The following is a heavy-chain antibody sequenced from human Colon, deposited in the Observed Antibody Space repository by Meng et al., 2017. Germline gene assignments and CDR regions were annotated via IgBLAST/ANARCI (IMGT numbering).Heavy chain of an antibody. Sequence: EMRLVESGGGLVKPGGYLRLSCAASGCTLSTSSMNWFRQAPGRRLEWVSAITMRNYIYSADSVKGRFTITRDNAKNTIYLEMKSLRVEDTAVYYCARDLFVFVTETDGYYYHDQWGQGALVTVSS. V-gene: IGHV3-21*01. CDR1: GCTLSTSS. CDR3: ARDLFVFVTETDGYYYHDQ. J-gene: IGHJ4*02. CDR2: ITMRNYI. D-gene: IGHD3-22*01.